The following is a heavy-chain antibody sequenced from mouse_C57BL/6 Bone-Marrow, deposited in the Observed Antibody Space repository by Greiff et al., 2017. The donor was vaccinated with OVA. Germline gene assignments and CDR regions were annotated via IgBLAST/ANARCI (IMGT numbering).Heavy chain of an antibody. Sequence: QVQLQQPGAELVKPGASVKLSCKASGYTFTSYWMQWVKQRPGQGLEWIGEIDPSDSYTNYNQKFKGKATLTVDTSSSTAYMQLSSLTSEDSAVYYSANTDYYYGSSYWYFDVWGTGTTVTVSS. J-gene: IGHJ1*03. V-gene: IGHV1-50*01. D-gene: IGHD1-1*01. CDR1: GYTFTSYW. CDR2: IDPSDSYT. CDR3: ANTDYYYGSSYWYFDV.